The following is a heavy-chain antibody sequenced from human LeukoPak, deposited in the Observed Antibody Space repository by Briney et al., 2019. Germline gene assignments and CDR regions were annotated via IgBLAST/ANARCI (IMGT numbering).Heavy chain of an antibody. CDR2: INPSGGST. D-gene: IGHD5-24*01. CDR3: ARGGDGYPYDY. CDR1: GYTFNAHG. J-gene: IGHJ4*02. V-gene: IGHV1-46*02. Sequence: ASVKVSCKASGYTFNAHGMSWVRQAPGQGLEWMGIINPSGGSTSYAQKFQGRVTMTRDTSTSTVYMELSSLRSEDTAVYYCARGGDGYPYDYWGQGTLVTVSS.